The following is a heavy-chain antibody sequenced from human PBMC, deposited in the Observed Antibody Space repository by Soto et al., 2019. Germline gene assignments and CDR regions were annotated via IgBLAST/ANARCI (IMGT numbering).Heavy chain of an antibody. J-gene: IGHJ4*02. D-gene: IGHD3-22*01. V-gene: IGHV4-34*01. CDR1: GGSFSGYY. CDR3: ARSRVYYASSWSYSYYFGY. CDR2: INHSGST. Sequence: KTSETLSLTWAVYGGSFSGYYWSWIRQPPGKGLEWIGEINHSGSTNYNPSLKSRVTISVDTSKNQSSLKLSSVTAADRAMYYCARSRVYYASSWSYSYYFGYWGQGTLVTVAS.